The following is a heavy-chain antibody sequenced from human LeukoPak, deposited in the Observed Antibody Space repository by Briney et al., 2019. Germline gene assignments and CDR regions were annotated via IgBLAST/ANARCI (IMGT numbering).Heavy chain of an antibody. Sequence: GGSLRLSCAASGFTFSSYAMSWVRQAPGKGLEWVSAISGSGGNTYYPDSVKGRFTISRDNAKNSLYLQMNSLRAEDTAVYYCARTGDSYGMDVWGQGTTVTVSS. CDR3: ARTGDSYGMDV. CDR1: GFTFSSYA. CDR2: ISGSGGNT. J-gene: IGHJ6*02. V-gene: IGHV3-23*01. D-gene: IGHD7-27*01.